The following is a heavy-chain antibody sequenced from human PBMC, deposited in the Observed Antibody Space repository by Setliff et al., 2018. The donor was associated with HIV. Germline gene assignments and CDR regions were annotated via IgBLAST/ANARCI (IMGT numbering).Heavy chain of an antibody. CDR1: GFTFSDHS. CDR3: VREAYCSSTTCYKGGDRHFDY. V-gene: IGHV3-72*01. J-gene: IGHJ4*02. D-gene: IGHD2-2*02. Sequence: GESLKISCAASGFTFSDHSMDWVRQAPGKGLEWVGRSRNKANRYTTEYAASVKGRFTISRDDSKTSLYLQMNSLKTEDTAVYYCVREAYCSSTTCYKGGDRHFDYWGLGTLVTVSS. CDR2: SRNKANRYTT.